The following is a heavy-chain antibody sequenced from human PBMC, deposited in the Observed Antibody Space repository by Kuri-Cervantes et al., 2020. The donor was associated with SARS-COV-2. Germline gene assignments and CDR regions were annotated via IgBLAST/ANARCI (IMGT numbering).Heavy chain of an antibody. J-gene: IGHJ4*02. CDR1: GYTFTGYY. D-gene: IGHD3-10*01. CDR2: IITAFGTA. V-gene: IGHV1-69*06. CDR3: AKELLWFGDLHGGYFDY. Sequence: SVKVSCKASGYTFTGYYMHWVRQAPGQGLEWMGGIITAFGTANYAQKFQDRVTLIADKSTSTVFTELSRLSSEDTAVYYCAKELLWFGDLHGGYFDYWGQGTLVTVSS.